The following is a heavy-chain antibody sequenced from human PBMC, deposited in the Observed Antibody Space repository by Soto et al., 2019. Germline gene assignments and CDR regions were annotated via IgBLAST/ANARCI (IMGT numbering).Heavy chain of an antibody. J-gene: IGHJ3*02. Sequence: QGQLVESGGGVVQPGRSLRLSCAASGFTFSSYAMHWVRQAPGKGLEWVAVISYDGSNKYYADSVKGRFTISRDNSKNTLYLQMNSLRAEDTAVYYCARDVDSSGYYHVFAFDIWGQGTMVTVSS. V-gene: IGHV3-30-3*01. CDR1: GFTFSSYA. D-gene: IGHD3-22*01. CDR2: ISYDGSNK. CDR3: ARDVDSSGYYHVFAFDI.